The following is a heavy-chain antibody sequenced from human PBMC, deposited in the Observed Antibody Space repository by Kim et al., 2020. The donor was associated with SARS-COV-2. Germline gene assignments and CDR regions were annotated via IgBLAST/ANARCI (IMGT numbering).Heavy chain of an antibody. Sequence: GGSLRLSCAASGFTFSSYDMSWVRQAPGKGLEWVSVISGSGTSSYYAAAVKGLTIISKDNYKNTLFLQMNSLRAEDTALYYCAQEGPYGSGTYLDS. CDR2: ISGSGTSS. V-gene: IGHV3-23*01. CDR1: GFTFSSYD. CDR3: AQEGPYGSGTYLDS. D-gene: IGHD3-10*01. J-gene: IGHJ5*01.